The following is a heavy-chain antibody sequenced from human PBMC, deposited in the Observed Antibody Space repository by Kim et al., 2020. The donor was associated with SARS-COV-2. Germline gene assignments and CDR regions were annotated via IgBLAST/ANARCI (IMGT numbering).Heavy chain of an antibody. J-gene: IGHJ2*01. Sequence: SVKVSCKASGGTFSSYAISWVRQAPGQGLEWMGGIIPIFGTANYAQKFQGRVTITADESTSTAYMELSSLRSEDTAVYYCARDTSGYPLYWYFDLWGRGTLVTVSS. D-gene: IGHD5-12*01. CDR3: ARDTSGYPLYWYFDL. CDR2: IIPIFGTA. V-gene: IGHV1-69*13. CDR1: GGTFSSYA.